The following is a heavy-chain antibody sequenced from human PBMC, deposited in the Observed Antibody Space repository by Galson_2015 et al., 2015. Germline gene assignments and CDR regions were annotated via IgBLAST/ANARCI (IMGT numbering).Heavy chain of an antibody. Sequence: SVKVSCKASGYTFTSYGISWVRQAPGQGLEWMGWISAYNGNTNYAQKLQGRVTMTTDTSTSTAYMELRSLRSDDTAVYYCAREFYSNLNNWFDPWGQGTLVTVSS. D-gene: IGHD4-11*01. CDR1: GYTFTSYG. J-gene: IGHJ5*02. V-gene: IGHV1-18*01. CDR2: ISAYNGNT. CDR3: AREFYSNLNNWFDP.